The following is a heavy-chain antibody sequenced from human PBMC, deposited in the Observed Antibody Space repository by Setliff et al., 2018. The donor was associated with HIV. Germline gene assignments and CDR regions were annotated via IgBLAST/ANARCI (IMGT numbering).Heavy chain of an antibody. Sequence: PSETLSLTCTVSGGSISGTIYYWGWIRQPPGKGLEWIGSINHNGRTYYNPSLKSRVTISVDTSKNQFSLKLNSVTAADTAVYYCARGSEYSGSYYPDYFDYWGQGTLVTAPQ. V-gene: IGHV4-39*07. CDR1: GGSISGTIYY. CDR3: ARGSEYSGSYYPDYFDY. CDR2: INHNGRT. D-gene: IGHD1-26*01. J-gene: IGHJ4*02.